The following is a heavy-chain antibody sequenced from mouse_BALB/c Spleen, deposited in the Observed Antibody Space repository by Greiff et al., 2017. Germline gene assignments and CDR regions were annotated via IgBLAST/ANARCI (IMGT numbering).Heavy chain of an antibody. CDR3: AREGRGPSMDY. J-gene: IGHJ4*01. CDR2: IDPANGNT. CDR1: GFNIKDTY. D-gene: IGHD3-3*01. V-gene: IGHV14-3*02. Sequence: EVKLQESGAELVKPGASVKLSCTASGFNIKDTYMHWVKQRPEQGLEWIGRIDPANGNTKYDPKFQGKATITADTSSNTAYLQLSSLTSEDTAVYYCAREGRGPSMDYWGQGTSVTVSS.